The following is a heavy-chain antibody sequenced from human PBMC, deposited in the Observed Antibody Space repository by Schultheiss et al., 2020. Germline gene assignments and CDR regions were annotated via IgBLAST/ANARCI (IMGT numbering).Heavy chain of an antibody. Sequence: SETLSLTCAVSGGSISSSNWWSWVRQPPGKGLEWIGEINHSGSTNYNPSLKSRVTISVDTSKNQFSLKLSSVTAADTAVYYCARDGAVGATATPFDYWGQGTLVTVSS. CDR2: INHSGST. D-gene: IGHD1-26*01. V-gene: IGHV4-4*02. CDR3: ARDGAVGATATPFDY. J-gene: IGHJ4*02. CDR1: GGSISSSNW.